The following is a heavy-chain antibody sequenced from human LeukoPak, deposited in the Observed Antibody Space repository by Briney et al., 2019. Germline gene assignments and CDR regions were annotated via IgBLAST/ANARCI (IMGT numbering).Heavy chain of an antibody. Sequence: GGSLRLSCVASGFXFRSYEINWVRQAPGKGLEWVSYISSSSSTIYYADSVKGRFTISRDNAENSLYLQMNSLRAEDTAVYYCARGYGLGIWGQGTMVTVSS. V-gene: IGHV3-48*03. CDR3: ARGYGLGI. CDR2: ISSSSSTI. J-gene: IGHJ3*02. CDR1: GFXFRSYE.